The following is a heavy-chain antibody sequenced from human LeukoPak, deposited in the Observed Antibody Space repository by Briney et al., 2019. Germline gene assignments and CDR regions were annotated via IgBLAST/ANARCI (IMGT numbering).Heavy chain of an antibody. J-gene: IGHJ4*02. D-gene: IGHD3-9*01. V-gene: IGHV1-69*05. CDR2: IIPIFGTA. Sequence: SVKVSCKASGGIFSSYAISWVRQAPGQGLEWMGGIIPIFGTANYAQKFQGRVTITTDESTSTAYMELSSLRSEDTAVYYCARESRPTSFDWLLPNFDYWGQGTLVTVSS. CDR1: GGIFSSYA. CDR3: ARESRPTSFDWLLPNFDY.